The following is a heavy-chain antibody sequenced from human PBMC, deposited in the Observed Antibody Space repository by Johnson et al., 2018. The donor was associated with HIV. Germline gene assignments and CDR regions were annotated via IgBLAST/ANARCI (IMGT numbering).Heavy chain of an antibody. J-gene: IGHJ3*02. CDR1: GFTFSNAW. D-gene: IGHD1-14*01. V-gene: IGHV3-15*01. CDR3: TTNPVAFDI. CDR2: IKGKTDGGTT. Sequence: VQLVESGGGLVKPGGSLRLSCAASGFTFSNAWMSWVRQAPGKGLEWVGRIKGKTDGGTTDYAAPVKGRFTIARDDSKTTLFLQMNSLKTEDTAVYYCTTNPVAFDIWGQGTMVTVSS.